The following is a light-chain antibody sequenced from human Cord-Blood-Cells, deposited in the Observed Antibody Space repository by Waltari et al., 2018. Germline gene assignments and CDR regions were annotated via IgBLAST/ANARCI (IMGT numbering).Light chain of an antibody. CDR1: QGISSW. Sequence: DIQMTQSPSSVSASVGDRVTITCRASQGISSWLVWYQQKPGKAPKLLIYAASSLQSGVPSRFSGSGSGTDFTLTISSLQPEDFATYYCQQANSFPRITFGGGTKVEIK. V-gene: IGKV1-12*01. J-gene: IGKJ4*01. CDR3: QQANSFPRIT. CDR2: AAS.